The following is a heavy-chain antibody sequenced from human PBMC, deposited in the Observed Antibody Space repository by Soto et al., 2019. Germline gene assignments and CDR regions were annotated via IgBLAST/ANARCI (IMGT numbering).Heavy chain of an antibody. D-gene: IGHD3-9*01. CDR2: ISGSGGST. V-gene: IGHV3-23*01. Sequence: GGSLRLSCAASGFTFSSYAMSWVRQAPGKGLEWVSAISGSGGSTYYADSVKGRFTISRDNSKNTLYLQMNSLRAEDTAVYYCAKGYDILTGYATHWDAFDIWGQGTMVTVSS. CDR3: AKGYDILTGYATHWDAFDI. J-gene: IGHJ3*02. CDR1: GFTFSSYA.